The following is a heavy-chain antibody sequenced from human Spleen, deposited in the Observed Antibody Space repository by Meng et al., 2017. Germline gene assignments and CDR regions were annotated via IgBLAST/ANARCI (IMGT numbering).Heavy chain of an antibody. D-gene: IGHD6-19*01. CDR3: ARVDSSGWYGVDY. J-gene: IGHJ4*02. CDR2: LYYSGST. Sequence: SETLSLTCSVSGGSITTDYWSWIRKPPGKGLEWIGHLYYSGSTNYNPYLKSRVTISVDTSKNQFSLKLSSVTAADTAVYYCARVDSSGWYGVDYWGQGTLVTVSS. CDR1: GGSITTDY. V-gene: IGHV4-59*01.